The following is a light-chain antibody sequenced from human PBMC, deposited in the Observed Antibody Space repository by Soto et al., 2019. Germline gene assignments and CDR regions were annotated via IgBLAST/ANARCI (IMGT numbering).Light chain of an antibody. CDR2: ATS. J-gene: IGKJ5*01. CDR1: QSISSY. CDR3: QQTYSTPPIT. V-gene: IGKV1-39*01. Sequence: DIQMTQSPSSLSASVGDRVTITCRASQSISSYLNWYQQKSGKAPKLLIYATSTLQSGVPLRFIGSGSGTDFTLTINSLQPEDSATYYCQQTYSTPPITFGQGTRLEIK.